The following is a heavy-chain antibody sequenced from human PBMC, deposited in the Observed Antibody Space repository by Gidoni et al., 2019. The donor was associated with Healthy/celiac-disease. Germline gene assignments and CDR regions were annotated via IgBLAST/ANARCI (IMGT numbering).Heavy chain of an antibody. J-gene: IGHJ6*03. CDR3: AKDAVRNQLPAARHYYYYYMDV. CDR2: ISYDGSNK. V-gene: IGHV3-30*18. D-gene: IGHD2-2*01. Sequence: LEWVAVISYDGSNKYYADSVKGRFTISRDNSKNTLYLQMNSLRAEDTAVYYCAKDAVRNQLPAARHYYYYYMDVWGKGTTVTVSS.